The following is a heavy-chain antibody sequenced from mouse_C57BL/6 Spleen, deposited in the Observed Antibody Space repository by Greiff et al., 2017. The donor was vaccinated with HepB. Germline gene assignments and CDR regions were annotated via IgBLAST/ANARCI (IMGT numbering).Heavy chain of an antibody. D-gene: IGHD2-1*01. J-gene: IGHJ4*01. CDR3: ARGVYYKPHYYAMDY. V-gene: IGHV1-64*01. CDR1: GYTFTSYW. Sequence: QVQLKQPGAELVKPGASVKLSCKASGYTFTSYWMHWVKQRPGQGLEWIGMIHPNSGSTNYNEKFKSKATLTVDKSSSTAYMQLSSLTSEDSAVYYCARGVYYKPHYYAMDYWGQGTSVTVSS. CDR2: IHPNSGST.